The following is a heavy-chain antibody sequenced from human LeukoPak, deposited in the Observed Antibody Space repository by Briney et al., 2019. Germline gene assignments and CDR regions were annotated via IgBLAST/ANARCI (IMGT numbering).Heavy chain of an antibody. J-gene: IGHJ4*02. Sequence: GGSLRLSCAVSGITLSNYGMSWVRQAPGKGLEWVADISGSGGGTNYADPVKGRFTISRDNPKNTLYLQKNSLRAEDTAVYFCAKRGVVIRVILVGFHKEAYYFDSWGQGALVTVSS. CDR2: ISGSGGGT. CDR3: AKRGVVIRVILVGFHKEAYYFDS. CDR1: GITLSNYG. V-gene: IGHV3-23*01. D-gene: IGHD3-22*01.